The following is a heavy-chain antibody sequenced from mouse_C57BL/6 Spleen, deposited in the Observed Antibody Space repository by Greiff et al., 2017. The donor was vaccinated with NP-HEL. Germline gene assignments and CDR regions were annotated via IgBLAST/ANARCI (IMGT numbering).Heavy chain of an antibody. D-gene: IGHD2-5*01. CDR3: ARDEGYYSNYDY. CDR1: GYSITSGYY. Sequence: EVKLQESGPGLVKPSQSLSLTCSVTGYSITSGYYWNWIRQFPGNKLEWMGYISYDGSNNYNPSLKNRISITRDTSKNQFFLKLNSVTTEDTATYYCARDEGYYSNYDYWGQGTTLTVSS. J-gene: IGHJ2*01. CDR2: ISYDGSN. V-gene: IGHV3-6*01.